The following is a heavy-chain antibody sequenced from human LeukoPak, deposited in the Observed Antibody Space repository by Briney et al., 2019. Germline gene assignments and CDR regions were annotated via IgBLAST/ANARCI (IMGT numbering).Heavy chain of an antibody. CDR1: GFTFSSYE. J-gene: IGHJ6*03. V-gene: IGHV3-21*01. Sequence: GSLRLSCAASGFTFSSYEMNWVRQAPGKGLEWVSSISSSSSYIYYADSVKGRFTISRDNAKNSLYLQMNSLRAEDTAVYYCARDGHGDFWRARRTYYMDVWGKGTTVTVSS. CDR3: ARDGHGDFWRARRTYYMDV. CDR2: ISSSSSYI. D-gene: IGHD3-3*01.